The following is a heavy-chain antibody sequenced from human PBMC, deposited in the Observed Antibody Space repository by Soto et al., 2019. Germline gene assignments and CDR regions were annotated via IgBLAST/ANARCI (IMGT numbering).Heavy chain of an antibody. CDR3: ARQGGDTAMVTLQDYYYYYGMDV. J-gene: IGHJ6*02. CDR2: IDPSDSYT. CDR1: EYCFTSYW. V-gene: IGHV5-10-1*01. Sequence: PGVPRTNSCKGSEYCFTSYWMSGVRQMPERGLAWMGKIDPSDSYTNYTPSFQGHVTISADKSISTAFLQWSSLKASDTAMYYCARQGGDTAMVTLQDYYYYYGMDVWGQGTTVTVSS. D-gene: IGHD5-18*01.